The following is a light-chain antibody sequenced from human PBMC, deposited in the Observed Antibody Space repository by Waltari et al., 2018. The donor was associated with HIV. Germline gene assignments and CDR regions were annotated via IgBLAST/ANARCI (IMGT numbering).Light chain of an antibody. CDR1: NIGNKN. CDR2: DDS. V-gene: IGLV3-21*02. J-gene: IGLJ2*01. Sequence: SYVLTQPPSVSVAPGQTATITCGGNNIGNKNVQWYQQKPGQAPVLVVYDDSDRPSGIPERFSGSNSGNTATLTSSRVEVGDEADYYCQVWDGSSDHPKVVLGGGTKLTVL. CDR3: QVWDGSSDHPKVV.